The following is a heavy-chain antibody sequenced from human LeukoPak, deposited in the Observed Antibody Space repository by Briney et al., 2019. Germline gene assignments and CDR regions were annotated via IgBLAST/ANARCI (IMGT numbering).Heavy chain of an antibody. CDR1: GFTFSSYA. D-gene: IGHD2-2*02. Sequence: GGSLRLSCAASGFTFSSYAMHWVRQDPGKGLEYVSAISSNGGSTYYANSVKGRFTISRDNSKNTPYLQMGSLRAEDMAVYYCARDREGCSSTSCYNFDYWGQGTLVTVSS. V-gene: IGHV3-64*01. CDR3: ARDREGCSSTSCYNFDY. CDR2: ISSNGGST. J-gene: IGHJ4*02.